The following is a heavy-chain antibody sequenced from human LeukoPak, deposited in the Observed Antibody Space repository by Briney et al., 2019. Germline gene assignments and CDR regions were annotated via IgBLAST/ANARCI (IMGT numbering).Heavy chain of an antibody. Sequence: GGSLRLSCVASGFSFRNYGMHWVRQAPGKGLEWAAVISNDGSNKYYADSVKGRFTISRDNSKNTLYLQMNSLRAEDTAVYYCARDPSGYNYYYYYMDVWGKGTTVTVSS. CDR2: ISNDGSNK. CDR1: GFSFRNYG. V-gene: IGHV3-30*19. J-gene: IGHJ6*03. D-gene: IGHD3-3*01. CDR3: ARDPSGYNYYYYYMDV.